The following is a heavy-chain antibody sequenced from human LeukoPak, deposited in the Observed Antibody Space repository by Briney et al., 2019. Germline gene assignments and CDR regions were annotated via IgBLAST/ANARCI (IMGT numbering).Heavy chain of an antibody. J-gene: IGHJ6*02. CDR1: GGSFSGYY. CDR3: ARGRIWFGVPYGMDV. V-gene: IGHV4-34*01. Sequence: PSETLSLTCAVYGGSFSGYYWSWIRQPPGKGLEWIGEINHSGSTNYNPSLKSRVTISVDTSKNQFSLKLSSVTAADTAVYYCARGRIWFGVPYGMDVWGRGTTVTVSS. D-gene: IGHD3-10*01. CDR2: INHSGST.